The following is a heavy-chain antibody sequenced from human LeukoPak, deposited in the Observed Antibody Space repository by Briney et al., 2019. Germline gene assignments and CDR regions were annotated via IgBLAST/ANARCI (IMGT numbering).Heavy chain of an antibody. D-gene: IGHD6-13*01. CDR2: TFYTGDT. V-gene: IGHV4-59*08. CDR1: GGFISGYY. CDR3: ARHTTPAAEFNY. J-gene: IGHJ4*02. Sequence: SETLSLTCTVSGGFISGYYWNWIRQSPGKGLEWIGYTFYTGDTDYNPSLKSRVTISVDTSKNQFSLKLSSVTAADTAVYYCARHTTPAAEFNYWGQGTLVTVSS.